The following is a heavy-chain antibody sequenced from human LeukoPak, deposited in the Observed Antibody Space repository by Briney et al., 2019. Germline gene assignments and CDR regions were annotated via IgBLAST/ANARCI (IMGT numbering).Heavy chain of an antibody. D-gene: IGHD3-10*01. V-gene: IGHV4-39*07. J-gene: IGHJ3*02. CDR2: NYYSGST. CDR3: ARGIVGDGWWFGELFNDAFDI. Sequence: SETLSLTCTVSGGSISSSSYYWGWIRQPPGTGLEWIGSNYYSGSTYYNPSLKSRVTLSVDTSKNQFSLKLSSVTAADTAVYYCARGIVGDGWWFGELFNDAFDIWGQGTMVTVSS. CDR1: GGSISSSSYY.